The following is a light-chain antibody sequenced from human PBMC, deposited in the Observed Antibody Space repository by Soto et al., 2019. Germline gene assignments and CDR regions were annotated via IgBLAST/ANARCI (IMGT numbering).Light chain of an antibody. Sequence: GGYNYVSWYHQHPGKAPKLLIYEVSNRPSGVSNRFSGSKSGNTASLTISGLQAEDEADYFCSSYSSISTNWIFGAGTKVTV. CDR2: EVS. CDR1: GGYNY. V-gene: IGLV2-14*01. J-gene: IGLJ2*01. CDR3: SSYSSISTNWI.